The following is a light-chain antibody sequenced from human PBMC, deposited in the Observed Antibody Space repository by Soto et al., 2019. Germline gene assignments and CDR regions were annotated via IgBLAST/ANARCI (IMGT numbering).Light chain of an antibody. J-gene: IGKJ1*01. CDR1: QSVSSSY. V-gene: IGKV3-20*01. CDR3: QQYGSSPWT. Sequence: EIVFTQSPGTLSFSPGERATLSCRASQSVSSSYLAWYQQKPGQAPRLLIYAASTRATGIPDRFSGSGSGTDFTFTISRLEPGDFAVYYCQQYGSSPWTFGQGTKVDIK. CDR2: AAS.